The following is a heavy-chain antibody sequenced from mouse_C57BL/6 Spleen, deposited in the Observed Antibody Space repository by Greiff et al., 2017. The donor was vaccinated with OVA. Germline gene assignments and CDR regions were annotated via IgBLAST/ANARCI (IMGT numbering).Heavy chain of an antibody. D-gene: IGHD1-1*01. CDR3: VRENYYASRSWCAY. Sequence: QVQLQQPGAELVKPGASVKLSCKASGYTFTSYWMHWVKQRPGQGLEWIGMIHPNSGSTNYNEKFKSKATLTVDKSSSTAYMQLSSLTAEDSAVYCCVRENYYASRSWCAYWDRGTLVTVSA. CDR1: GYTFTSYW. V-gene: IGHV1-64*01. J-gene: IGHJ3*01. CDR2: IHPNSGST.